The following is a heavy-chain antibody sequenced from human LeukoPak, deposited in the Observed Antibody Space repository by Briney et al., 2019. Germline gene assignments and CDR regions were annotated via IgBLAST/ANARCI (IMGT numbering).Heavy chain of an antibody. Sequence: ASVKVSCKVSGYTLTELSMHWVRQAPGKGLEWMGGFDPEDGETIYAQKFQGRVTMTEDTSTDTAYMELSSLRSEDTAVYYCATALQQPPYCYYYMDVWGKGTTVTVSS. V-gene: IGHV1-24*01. CDR1: GYTLTELS. CDR3: ATALQQPPYCYYYMDV. J-gene: IGHJ6*03. CDR2: FDPEDGET. D-gene: IGHD6-13*01.